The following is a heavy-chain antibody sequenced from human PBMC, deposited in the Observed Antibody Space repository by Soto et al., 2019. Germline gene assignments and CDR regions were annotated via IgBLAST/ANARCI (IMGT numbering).Heavy chain of an antibody. Sequence: ASVKVSCKSSGYTFTSYGIIWLRQAPGQGLEWMGWISAYNGNTNYAQKVQGRVTMTTDTSTSTVYMELRSLRSDDTAVYYCARDIPDYYDSSGRGAFDYWGQGTLVTVSS. J-gene: IGHJ4*02. CDR2: ISAYNGNT. V-gene: IGHV1-18*04. CDR3: ARDIPDYYDSSGRGAFDY. D-gene: IGHD3-22*01. CDR1: GYTFTSYG.